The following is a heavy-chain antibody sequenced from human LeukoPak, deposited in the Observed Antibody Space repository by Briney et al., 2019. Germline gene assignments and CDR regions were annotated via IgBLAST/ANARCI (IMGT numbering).Heavy chain of an antibody. CDR3: ARVDYDFWSGYYTFRGYFDY. J-gene: IGHJ4*02. D-gene: IGHD3-3*01. V-gene: IGHV4-39*07. Sequence: SETLSLTCTVSGGSISSSSYYWGWIRPPPGKGLEWIGSIYYSGSTYYNPSLKSRVTISVDTSKNQFSLKLSSVTAADTAVYYCARVDYDFWSGYYTFRGYFDYWGQGTLVTVSS. CDR1: GGSISSSSYY. CDR2: IYYSGST.